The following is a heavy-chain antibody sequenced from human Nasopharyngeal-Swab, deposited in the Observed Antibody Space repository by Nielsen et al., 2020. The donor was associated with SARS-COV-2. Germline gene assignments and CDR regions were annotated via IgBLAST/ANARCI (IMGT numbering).Heavy chain of an antibody. J-gene: IGHJ4*02. D-gene: IGHD3-10*01. CDR1: GYTFTRYE. CDR3: ARGRGGWFGELFDY. V-gene: IGHV1-8*01. CDR2: MNPNSGNT. Sequence: ASVKVSCKASGYTFTRYEINWVRQATGQGLEWMGWMNPNSGNTGYAQKCQGRVTRTRNTAISTAYMELSSLRSEDTAVCYCARGRGGWFGELFDYWGQGTLVTVSS.